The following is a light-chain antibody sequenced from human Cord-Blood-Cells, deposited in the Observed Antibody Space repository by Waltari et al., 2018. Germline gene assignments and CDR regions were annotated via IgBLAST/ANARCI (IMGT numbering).Light chain of an antibody. CDR1: QSVSSN. Sequence: EIVMTQSPATLSVSPGERATLSCRASQSVSSNLAWYQQKPGQAPRLLIYCASTRATGIPARFSGSGSGTEFTLTISSLQSEDFAVYYCQQYNNRPYSFGQGTKLEIK. CDR3: QQYNNRPYS. CDR2: CAS. V-gene: IGKV3-15*01. J-gene: IGKJ2*03.